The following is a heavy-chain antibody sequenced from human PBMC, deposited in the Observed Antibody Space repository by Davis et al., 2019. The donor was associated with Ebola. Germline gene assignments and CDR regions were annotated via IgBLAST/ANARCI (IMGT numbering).Heavy chain of an antibody. CDR1: GFPFTGYY. Sequence: AASVKVSCKTSGFPFTGYYIHWVRQAPGQGLEWMGWINPNSGGTNYAQKFQDRVTMTRDTSISTAYMELSRLRSDDTAVYYCARTTLYSSSWSFFDYWGQGTLVTVSS. CDR2: INPNSGGT. CDR3: ARTTLYSSSWSFFDY. D-gene: IGHD6-13*01. J-gene: IGHJ4*02. V-gene: IGHV1-2*02.